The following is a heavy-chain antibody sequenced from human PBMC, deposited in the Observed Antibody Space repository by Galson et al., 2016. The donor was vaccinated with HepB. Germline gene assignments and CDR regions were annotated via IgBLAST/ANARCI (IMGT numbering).Heavy chain of an antibody. V-gene: IGHV3-48*02. CDR3: ARGGDYSGFLDY. J-gene: IGHJ4*02. CDR1: GFTFSSYS. Sequence: SLRLSCAASGFTFSSYSMSWVRQAPGKGLEWVSSISFGSSTIYYADSVKGRFTISRDNAKNSLFLHMHSLRDEDTAVYYCARGGDYSGFLDYWGQGTLLAVSS. CDR2: ISFGSSTI. D-gene: IGHD4-11*01.